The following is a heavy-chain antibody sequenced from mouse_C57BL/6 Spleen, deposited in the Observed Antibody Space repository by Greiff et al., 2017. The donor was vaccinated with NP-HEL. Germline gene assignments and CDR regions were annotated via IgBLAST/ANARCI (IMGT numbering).Heavy chain of an antibody. CDR1: GYTFTDYY. D-gene: IGHD1-1*01. Sequence: QVQLKESGAELVRPGASVKLSCKASGYTFTDYYINWVKQRPGQGLEWIARIYPGSGNTYYNEKFKGKATLTAEKSSSTAYMQLSSLTSEDSAVYFCARSSTVVATDAMDYWGQGTSVTVSS. CDR2: IYPGSGNT. CDR3: ARSSTVVATDAMDY. J-gene: IGHJ4*01. V-gene: IGHV1-76*01.